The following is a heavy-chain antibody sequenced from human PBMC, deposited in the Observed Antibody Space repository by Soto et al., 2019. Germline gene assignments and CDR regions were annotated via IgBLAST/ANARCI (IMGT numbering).Heavy chain of an antibody. CDR1: GFSLSTSGVG. CDR2: IYWDDDK. CDR3: ARRLQQSGNSWDSGAFDI. Sequence: QITLQESAPVLVRPTETLMLTCTYSGFSLSTSGVGVGWVRQPPGKALEWLAVIYWDDDKRYMPSLQNRLTITKDTSRNQVVLAMTHMLPMDTGTYYCARRLQQSGNSWDSGAFDIWGHGTVVAVS. V-gene: IGHV2-5*02. D-gene: IGHD1-1*01. J-gene: IGHJ3*02.